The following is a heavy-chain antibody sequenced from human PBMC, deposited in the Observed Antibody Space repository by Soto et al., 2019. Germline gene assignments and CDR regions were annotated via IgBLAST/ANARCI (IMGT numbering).Heavy chain of an antibody. J-gene: IGHJ4*02. CDR2: IYSGGST. D-gene: IGHD2-15*01. CDR1: GFTVSSNY. V-gene: IGHV3-66*01. Sequence: GSLRLSCAASGFTVSSNYMSWVRQAPGKGLEWVSIIYSGGSTYYADSVKGRFTISRDNFKNTLYLQMNSLRADDTAVYYCARVAPGYCSGGSCYWDWGQGTLVTVSS. CDR3: ARVAPGYCSGGSCYWD.